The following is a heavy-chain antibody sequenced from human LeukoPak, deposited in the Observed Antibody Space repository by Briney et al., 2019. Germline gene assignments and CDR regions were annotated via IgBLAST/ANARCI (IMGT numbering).Heavy chain of an antibody. V-gene: IGHV4-38-2*02. CDR1: GYSISSGYY. J-gene: IGHJ6*03. CDR3: VRHSGYYYYYMDV. CDR2: IYHSGST. Sequence: SETLSLTCTVSGYSISSGYYWGWIRQPPGKGLEWIGSIYHSGSTYYNPSLKSRVTISVDTSKNQFSLKLSSVTAADTALYYCVRHSGYYYYYMDVWGKGTTVTISS.